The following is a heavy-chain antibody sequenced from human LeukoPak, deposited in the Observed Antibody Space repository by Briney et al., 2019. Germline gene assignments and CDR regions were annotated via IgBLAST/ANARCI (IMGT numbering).Heavy chain of an antibody. J-gene: IGHJ4*02. CDR2: IYYSRST. CDR3: ARTNYNILTGLRYFDY. V-gene: IGHV4-39*07. Sequence: SESLSLTCTVSGGSISSSSYDWGWLRQPPGKGLEWTGRIYYSRSTYYNPSLKSRVNISVDTSKNQFSLKLSTVTAADTAVHYCARTNYNILTGLRYFDYWGQGTLVTVSS. CDR1: GGSISSSSYD. D-gene: IGHD3-9*01.